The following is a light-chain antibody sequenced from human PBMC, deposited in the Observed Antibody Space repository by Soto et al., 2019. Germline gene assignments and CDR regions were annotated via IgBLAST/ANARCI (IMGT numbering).Light chain of an antibody. CDR3: HRHNSWPLS. V-gene: IGKV3-15*01. J-gene: IGKJ4*01. Sequence: EIVMTQSPATLSVSPGERVTLSCRASQGIGNTLAWYQQKPGQTPRLLIYGASTRATGIPARFSGSGSGTEFTLTTNSLQSEDFAVYYCHRHNSWPLSFGGGTKVEIK. CDR1: QGIGNT. CDR2: GAS.